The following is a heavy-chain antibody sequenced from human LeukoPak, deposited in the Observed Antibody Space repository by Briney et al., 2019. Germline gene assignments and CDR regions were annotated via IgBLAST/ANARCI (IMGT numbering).Heavy chain of an antibody. Sequence: SETLSLTCTVSGGSITSYYWSWIRQPPGKGLEWIGYIYHSGTTNYNPSPKSRVTISVDPSKTQFSLRLSSVTAADTAVYYCAQKAPYSPGYSQHWGQSTLVTVSS. CDR1: GGSITSYY. CDR3: AQKAPYSPGYSQH. J-gene: IGHJ1*01. V-gene: IGHV4-59*01. D-gene: IGHD2-15*01. CDR2: IYHSGTT.